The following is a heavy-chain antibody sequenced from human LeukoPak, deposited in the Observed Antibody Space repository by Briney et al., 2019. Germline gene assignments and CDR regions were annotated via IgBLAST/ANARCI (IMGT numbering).Heavy chain of an antibody. CDR2: VHHGGAT. J-gene: IGHJ3*02. Sequence: PSETLSLTCAVSGDSITSHSWWSWVRQPPGKGLEWIGEVHHGGATNYNPSLESRVAMSIDTSKNQFSLKLTSVTAADTAVYYCARDRRGYVGYEGDPFDIWGQGSRVTVSS. CDR3: ARDRRGYVGYEGDPFDI. D-gene: IGHD5-12*01. CDR1: GDSITSHSW. V-gene: IGHV4-4*02.